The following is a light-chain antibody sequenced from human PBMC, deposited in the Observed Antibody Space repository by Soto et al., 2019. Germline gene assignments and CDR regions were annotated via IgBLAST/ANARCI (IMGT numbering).Light chain of an antibody. Sequence: QSALTQPASVSGSPGQSITFSCTVASSDVGSYNLVSWYQQHPGKAPKFMIYEGNKRPSGVANRFSGSQAGNTASLTISGLQAEDEADYYCFSYAGSTTSYVFGTGTKLTVL. V-gene: IGLV2-23*01. CDR3: FSYAGSTTSYV. J-gene: IGLJ1*01. CDR2: EGN. CDR1: SSDVGSYNL.